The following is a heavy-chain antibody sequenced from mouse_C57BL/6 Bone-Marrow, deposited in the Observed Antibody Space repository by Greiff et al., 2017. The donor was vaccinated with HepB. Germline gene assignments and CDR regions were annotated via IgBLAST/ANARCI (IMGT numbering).Heavy chain of an antibody. Sequence: EVKVVESGGGLVQPKGSLKLSCAASGFSFNTYAMNWVRQAPGKGLEWVARIRSKSNNYATYYADSVKDRFTISRDDSESMLYLQMNNLKTEDTAMYYCVLVTTVVSYYAMDDWGQGTSVTVSS. D-gene: IGHD1-1*01. J-gene: IGHJ4*01. CDR2: IRSKSNNYAT. CDR3: VLVTTVVSYYAMDD. V-gene: IGHV10-1*01. CDR1: GFSFNTYA.